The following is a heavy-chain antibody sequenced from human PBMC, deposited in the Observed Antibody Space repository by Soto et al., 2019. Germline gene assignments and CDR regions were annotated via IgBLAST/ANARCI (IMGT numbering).Heavy chain of an antibody. J-gene: IGHJ6*02. V-gene: IGHV1-18*01. Sequence: ASVKVSCKASGYTFTSYGISWVRQAPGQVLEWMGWISAYNGNTNYAQKLQGRVTMTTDTSTSTAYMELRSLRSDDTAVYYCARTRKITYSNRGDYGMDVWGQGTTVTVSS. CDR1: GYTFTSYG. CDR3: ARTRKITYSNRGDYGMDV. D-gene: IGHD4-4*01. CDR2: ISAYNGNT.